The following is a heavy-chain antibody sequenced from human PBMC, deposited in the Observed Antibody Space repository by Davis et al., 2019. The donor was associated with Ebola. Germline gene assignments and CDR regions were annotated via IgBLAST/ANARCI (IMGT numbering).Heavy chain of an antibody. D-gene: IGHD5-24*01. J-gene: IGHJ4*02. V-gene: IGHV1-69*06. CDR3: ARGRDGFTYDY. CDR1: GGTFSSNA. Sequence: SVKVSCKASGGTFSSNAISWVRQAPGQGLEWMGGIIPIFGTANYAQKFQSRVTITADKSTSTVYMELSSLRSEDTAVYYCARGRDGFTYDYWGQGTLVTVSS. CDR2: IIPIFGTA.